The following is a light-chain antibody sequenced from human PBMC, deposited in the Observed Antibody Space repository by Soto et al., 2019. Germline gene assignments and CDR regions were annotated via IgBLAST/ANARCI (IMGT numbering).Light chain of an antibody. CDR2: TAS. Sequence: DIQMTQSPSSLSASIGDRVTLTCRASQNIKNYLSWYQQKPGKAPKLLIYTASSLQSGVPSRFSGSGFGTDFSLTIDSLQPEDFASYYCQQSYSTPWTFGRGTKVDIK. CDR3: QQSYSTPWT. CDR1: QNIKNY. V-gene: IGKV1-39*01. J-gene: IGKJ1*01.